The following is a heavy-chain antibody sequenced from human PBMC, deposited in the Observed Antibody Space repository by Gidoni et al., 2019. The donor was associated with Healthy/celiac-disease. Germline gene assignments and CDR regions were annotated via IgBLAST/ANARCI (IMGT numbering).Heavy chain of an antibody. CDR1: GGSFRGYY. CDR3: ARGRYYYGSGSYFFDY. CDR2: INHSGST. D-gene: IGHD3-10*01. Sequence: QVQLQQWGAGLLKPSETLSLTCAVYGGSFRGYYWSWIRQPPGKGLEWIGEINHSGSTNYNPSLKSRVTISVDTSKNQFSLKLSSVTAADTAVYYCARGRYYYGSGSYFFDYWGQGTLVTVSS. J-gene: IGHJ4*02. V-gene: IGHV4-34*01.